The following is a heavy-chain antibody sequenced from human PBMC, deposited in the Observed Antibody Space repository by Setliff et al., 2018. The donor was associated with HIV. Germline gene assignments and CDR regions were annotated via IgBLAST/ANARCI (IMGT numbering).Heavy chain of an antibody. CDR3: ARHASRDGYNFDY. CDR2: IYTSGST. D-gene: IGHD3-22*01. CDR1: GDSVSNGRYY. V-gene: IGHV4-61*09. J-gene: IGHJ4*02. Sequence: SETLSLTCTVSGDSVSNGRYYWSWIRQPAGKGLEWIGHIYTSGSTDYNPSLKSRVTISVDTSKNQFSLKLSYVTAADTAVYYCARHASRDGYNFDYWGQGTLVTVSS.